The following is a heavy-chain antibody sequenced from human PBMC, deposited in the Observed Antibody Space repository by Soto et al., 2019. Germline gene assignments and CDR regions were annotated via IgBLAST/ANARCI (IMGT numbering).Heavy chain of an antibody. V-gene: IGHV3-23*01. D-gene: IGHD3-16*02. CDR1: GLTFSNYA. CDR2: MSGSSSTT. CDR3: AKNQERALPRVIDF. Sequence: EVRLLESGGGLVKPGGSLRLSCATSGLTFSNYAMSWVRQAPGGGLAWVSSMSGSSSTTYYADSQRGRFTISRDRSKNTLYLQMSSLRAEDTALYYCAKNQERALPRVIDFWGQGTLVTVSS. J-gene: IGHJ4*02.